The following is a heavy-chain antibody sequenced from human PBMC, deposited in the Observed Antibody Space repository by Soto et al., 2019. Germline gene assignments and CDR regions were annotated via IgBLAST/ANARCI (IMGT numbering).Heavy chain of an antibody. CDR1: GYTFTSYG. Sequence: ASVKASCKASGYTFTSYGIIWVRQAPGQGLEWMGWISAYNGNTNYAQKLQGRVTMTTDTSTSTAYMELRSLRSDDTAVYYCASNYYYDSSGYYLPLAFWGQGTLVTVSS. CDR2: ISAYNGNT. CDR3: ASNYYYDSSGYYLPLAF. J-gene: IGHJ4*02. D-gene: IGHD3-22*01. V-gene: IGHV1-18*01.